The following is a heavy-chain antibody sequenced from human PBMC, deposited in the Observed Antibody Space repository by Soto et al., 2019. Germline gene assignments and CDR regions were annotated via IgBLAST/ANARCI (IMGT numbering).Heavy chain of an antibody. CDR1: GYTFTSYG. V-gene: IGHV1-3*01. Sequence: ASVKVSCKASGYTFTSYGIHWVRQAPGQRLEWTGWINAGNGNTKYSEKFQGRVTITRDTSASTAYMDLGSLRSEDTAVYYCARGIATGQLDPWGQGTLVTVSS. D-gene: IGHD2-15*01. J-gene: IGHJ5*02. CDR2: INAGNGNT. CDR3: ARGIATGQLDP.